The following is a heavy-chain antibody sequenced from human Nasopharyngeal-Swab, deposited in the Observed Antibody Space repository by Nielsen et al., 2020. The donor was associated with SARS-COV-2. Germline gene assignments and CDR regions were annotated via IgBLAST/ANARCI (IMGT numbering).Heavy chain of an antibody. Sequence: ASVTVSCKVSGSTLTEISMHWLRQAHGRGLEGMGGFDPEDGETIYAQKFQGRVTMTEDTSIDTAYMKLRSLRSEDTAVYYCSASQWGEYFDYWGQGTLVSVSS. CDR1: GSTLTEIS. D-gene: IGHD3-16*01. CDR2: FDPEDGET. V-gene: IGHV1-24*01. CDR3: SASQWGEYFDY. J-gene: IGHJ4*02.